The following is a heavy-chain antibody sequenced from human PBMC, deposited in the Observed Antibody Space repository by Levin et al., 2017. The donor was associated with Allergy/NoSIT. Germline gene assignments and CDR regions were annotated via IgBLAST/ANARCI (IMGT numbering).Heavy chain of an antibody. Sequence: GGSLRLSCAASGFTVSSNYMSWVRQAPGKGLEWVSVIYSGGSTYYADSVKGRFTISRDNSKNTLYLQMNSLRAEDTAVYYCARVGGFIDWYFDLWGRGTLVTVSS. J-gene: IGHJ2*01. V-gene: IGHV3-53*01. CDR3: ARVGGFIDWYFDL. CDR2: IYSGGST. CDR1: GFTVSSNY.